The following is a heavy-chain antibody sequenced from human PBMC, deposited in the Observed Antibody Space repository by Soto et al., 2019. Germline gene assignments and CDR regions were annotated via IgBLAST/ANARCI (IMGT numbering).Heavy chain of an antibody. V-gene: IGHV1-8*01. Sequence: ASVKVSCKASGYTFTSHDINWVRQATGQGLEWMGWMNPNSGNTGYAQKFQGRVTMTRNTSISTAYMELSSLRSEDTAVYYWQARGAAGYDDLWGDYYTGGYYYCGMDIWGQGTTVTVSS. CDR1: GYTFTSHD. CDR3: QARGAAGYDDLWGDYYTGGYYYCGMDI. J-gene: IGHJ6*02. CDR2: MNPNSGNT. D-gene: IGHD3-3*01.